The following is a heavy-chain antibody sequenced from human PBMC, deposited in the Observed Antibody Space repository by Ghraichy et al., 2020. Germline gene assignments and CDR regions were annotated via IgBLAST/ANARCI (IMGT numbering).Heavy chain of an antibody. CDR1: GFTFINYA. CDR3: TKAVMVAATPLDYYYGMGV. D-gene: IGHD2-15*01. J-gene: IGHJ6*02. CDR2: ISSTGGST. V-gene: IGHV3-23*01. Sequence: GGSLRLSCAASGFTFINYAMSWVRQAPGKGLEWVSGISSTGGSTYYADSVKGRFTISRDNSKNTLYLQMKSLRAEDTAVYYCTKAVMVAATPLDYYYGMGVWGQGTTVTVSS.